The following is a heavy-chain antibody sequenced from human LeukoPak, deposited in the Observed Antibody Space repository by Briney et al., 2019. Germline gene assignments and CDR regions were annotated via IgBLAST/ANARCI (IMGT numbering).Heavy chain of an antibody. Sequence: PGGSLRLSCAASGFTFSSYAMSWVRQAPGKGLEWVSTISGSGDTTNYADSVKGRFTFSRDNSKNTLYLQMNSLRAEDTAIYYCAKDLPDYGDYIEGYWGQGTLVTVSS. D-gene: IGHD4-17*01. CDR2: ISGSGDTT. V-gene: IGHV3-23*01. CDR1: GFTFSSYA. CDR3: AKDLPDYGDYIEGY. J-gene: IGHJ4*02.